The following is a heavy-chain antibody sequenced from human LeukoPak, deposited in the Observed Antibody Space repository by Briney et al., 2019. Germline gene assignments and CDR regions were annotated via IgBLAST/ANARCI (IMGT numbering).Heavy chain of an antibody. D-gene: IGHD6-19*01. CDR2: INHSGST. Sequence: SETLSLTCAVYGGSFSGYYWSWIRQPPGKGLEWIGEINHSGSTNYNPSLKSRVTISVDTSKNQFSLKLSSVTAADTAVYYCARDRRAVAAFDIWGQGTMVTVSS. V-gene: IGHV4-34*01. J-gene: IGHJ3*02. CDR3: ARDRRAVAAFDI. CDR1: GGSFSGYY.